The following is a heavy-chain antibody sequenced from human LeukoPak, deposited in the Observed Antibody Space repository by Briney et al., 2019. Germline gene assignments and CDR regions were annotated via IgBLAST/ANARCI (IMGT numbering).Heavy chain of an antibody. CDR2: IIPILGIA. J-gene: IGHJ6*02. CDR3: ARGRKYSSSWYPHYYYYGMDV. Sequence: SVKVSCKASGGTFSSYAISWVRQAPGQGLEWMGRIIPILGIANYAQKFQGRVTITADKSTSTAYMELSSLRSEDTAVYYCARGRKYSSSWYPHYYYYGMDVWGQGTTVTVSS. D-gene: IGHD6-13*01. V-gene: IGHV1-69*04. CDR1: GGTFSSYA.